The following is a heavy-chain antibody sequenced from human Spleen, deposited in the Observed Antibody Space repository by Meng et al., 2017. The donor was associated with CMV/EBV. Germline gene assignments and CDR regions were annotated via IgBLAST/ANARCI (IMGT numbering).Heavy chain of an antibody. CDR1: GGSITSSNW. Sequence: SETLSLTCAVSGGSITSSNWWSWVRQPPGKGLEWIGEIYHSGTTNYNPSLKSRVTISVDKSKNQFSLKLNSVTAADTAVYYCARMGMVRGWKVWGQGTTVTVSS. CDR3: ARMGMVRGWKV. CDR2: IYHSGTT. J-gene: IGHJ6*02. D-gene: IGHD3-10*01. V-gene: IGHV4-4*02.